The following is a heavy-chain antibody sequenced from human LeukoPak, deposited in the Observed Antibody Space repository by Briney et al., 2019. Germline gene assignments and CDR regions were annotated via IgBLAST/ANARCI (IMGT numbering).Heavy chain of an antibody. CDR1: GFTFSSYE. CDR3: AQDLRLASFGY. Sequence: PGGSLRLSCAASGFTFSSYEMNWVRQAPGKGLEWVSYISSSGSTIYYADSVKGRFTISRDNSENTLYLQMNSLRAEDTAVYYCAQDLRLASFGYWGQGTLVTVSS. J-gene: IGHJ4*02. V-gene: IGHV3-48*03. D-gene: IGHD5-12*01. CDR2: ISSSGSTI.